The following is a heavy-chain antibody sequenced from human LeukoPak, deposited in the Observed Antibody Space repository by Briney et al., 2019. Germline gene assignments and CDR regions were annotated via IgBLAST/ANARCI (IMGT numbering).Heavy chain of an antibody. CDR1: GGTFSSYA. CDR2: IIPIFGTA. Sequence: ASVKVSCKASGGTFSSYAISWVRQAPGQGLEWMGGIIPIFGTANYAQKFQGRVTITADESTSTAYMELSSLRSEDTAVYYCAREIWRDSYYYGTDVWGQGTTVTVSS. J-gene: IGHJ6*02. CDR3: AREIWRDSYYYGTDV. V-gene: IGHV1-69*13.